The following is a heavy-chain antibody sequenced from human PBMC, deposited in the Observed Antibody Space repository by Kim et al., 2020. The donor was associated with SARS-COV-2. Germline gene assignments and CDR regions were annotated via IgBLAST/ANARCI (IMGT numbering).Heavy chain of an antibody. CDR3: ASSEGECDYFYYCGMDV. V-gene: IGHV3-30-3*01. CDR1: GFTFSSYA. Sequence: GGSLRLSCAASGFTFSSYAMHWVRQAPGKGLEWVAVISYDGSNKYYADSVKGRFTISRDNSKNTLYLQMNSLRAEDTAVYYCASSEGECDYFYYCGMDVWGQGNTVTVSS. J-gene: IGHJ6*02. CDR2: ISYDGSNK. D-gene: IGHD1-26*01.